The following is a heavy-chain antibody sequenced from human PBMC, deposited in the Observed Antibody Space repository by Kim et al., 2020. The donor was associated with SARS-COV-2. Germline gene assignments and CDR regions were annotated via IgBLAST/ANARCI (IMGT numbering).Heavy chain of an antibody. CDR2: ISSSSSTI. CDR3: ARDSNWSQDAFDI. Sequence: GGSLRLSCAASGFTFSSYSMNWVRQAPGKGLEWVSYISSSSSTIYYADSVKGRFTISRDNAKNSLYLQMNSLRAEDTAVYYCARDSNWSQDAFDIWGQGTMVTVSS. CDR1: GFTFSSYS. D-gene: IGHD1-1*01. V-gene: IGHV3-48*04. J-gene: IGHJ3*02.